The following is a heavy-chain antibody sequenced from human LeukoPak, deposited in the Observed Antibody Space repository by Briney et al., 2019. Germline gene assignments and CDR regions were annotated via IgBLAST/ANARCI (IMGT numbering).Heavy chain of an antibody. V-gene: IGHV4-39*07. CDR1: GVSISSTNSY. Sequence: ETLSLTCTVSGVSISSTNSYWGWIRQSPRTGLEWIGNIYSSGSTYYNPSLKSRVTMSIDTSENQFSLKLTSVTAADTAVYYCARKREGPTTGIDYWGQGTLVTVSS. D-gene: IGHD1-26*01. CDR2: IYSSGST. J-gene: IGHJ4*02. CDR3: ARKREGPTTGIDY.